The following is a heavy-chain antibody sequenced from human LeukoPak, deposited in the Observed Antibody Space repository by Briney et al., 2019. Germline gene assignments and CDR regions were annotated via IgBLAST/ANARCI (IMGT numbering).Heavy chain of an antibody. J-gene: IGHJ1*01. CDR2: IYSGGST. Sequence: GGSLRLSCAASGFTVSSNYMSWVRQAPGKGLEWVSVIYSGGSTYYADSVKGQFTISRDNSKNTLYLQMNSLRAEDTAVYYCARVGTGGWSYFQHWGQGTLVTVSS. CDR1: GFTVSSNY. V-gene: IGHV3-53*01. CDR3: ARVGTGGWSYFQH. D-gene: IGHD6-19*01.